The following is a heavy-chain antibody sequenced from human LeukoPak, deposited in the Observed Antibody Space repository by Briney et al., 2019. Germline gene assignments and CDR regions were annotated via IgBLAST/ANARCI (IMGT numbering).Heavy chain of an antibody. J-gene: IGHJ6*03. Sequence: GGSLRLSCAASGFTFSSYAMHWVRQAPGKGLEWVAVISYDGSNKYYADSVKGRFTISRDNSKNTLYLQMNSLRAEDTAVYYCARTPPYDKYYYMDVWGKGTTVTVSS. V-gene: IGHV3-30*04. CDR2: ISYDGSNK. CDR1: GFTFSSYA. CDR3: ARTPPYDKYYYMDV. D-gene: IGHD3-22*01.